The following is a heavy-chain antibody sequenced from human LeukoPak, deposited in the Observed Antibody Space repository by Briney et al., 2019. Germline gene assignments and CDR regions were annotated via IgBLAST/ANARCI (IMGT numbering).Heavy chain of an antibody. Sequence: GGSLRLSCAASGFTFSSYWMHWVRQAPGKGLVWVSRINSDGSSTSYADSVKGRFTISRDNAKNTLYLQMKSLRAEDTAVYYCARDRITMVRGVIILYNWFDPWGQGTLVTVSS. V-gene: IGHV3-74*01. J-gene: IGHJ5*02. CDR2: INSDGSST. CDR3: ARDRITMVRGVIILYNWFDP. D-gene: IGHD3-10*01. CDR1: GFTFSSYW.